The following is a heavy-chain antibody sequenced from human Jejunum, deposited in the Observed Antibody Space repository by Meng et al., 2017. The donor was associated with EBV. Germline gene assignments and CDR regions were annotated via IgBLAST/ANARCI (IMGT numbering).Heavy chain of an antibody. CDR2: ITSSSAYI. Sequence: EVQLVESGXXXXXPXXLXXRSCAASGFTFSSYSMNWVRQAPGKGLEWVSSITSSSAYIYYADSVKGRFTISRDNAKNSLYLQMNSLRAEDTAVYYCSFITTAGYYFDYWGQGTLVTVSS. D-gene: IGHD6-13*01. CDR1: GFTFSSYS. V-gene: IGHV3-21*02. CDR3: SFITTAGYYFDY. J-gene: IGHJ4*02.